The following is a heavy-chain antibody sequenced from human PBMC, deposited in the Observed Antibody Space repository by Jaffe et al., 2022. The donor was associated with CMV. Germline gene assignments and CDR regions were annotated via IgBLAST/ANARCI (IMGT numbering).Heavy chain of an antibody. CDR3: ARHSTVFPFDY. CDR1: GGSISSNIYY. CDR2: IYYSGST. J-gene: IGHJ4*02. V-gene: IGHV4-39*01. Sequence: QLQLQESGPGLVKPSETLSLTCTVSGGSISSNIYYWGWIRQPPGKGLEWIGSIYYSGSTYYNPSLKSRVTISVDTSKNHFSLKLSSVTAADTAVYYCARHSTVFPFDYWGQGTLVTVSS.